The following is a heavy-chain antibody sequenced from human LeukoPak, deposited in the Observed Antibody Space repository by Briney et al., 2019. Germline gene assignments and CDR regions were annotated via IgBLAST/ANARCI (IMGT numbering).Heavy chain of an antibody. CDR3: ARDWSSGAFDI. V-gene: IGHV4-59*01. CDR2: IYYSGST. Sequence: GSLRLSCAASGFTFSSYWMSWIRQPPGKGLEWIGYIYYSGSTNYNPSLKSRVTISVDTSKNQFSLKLSSVAAADTAVYYCARDWSSGAFDIWGQGTMVTVSS. D-gene: IGHD1-26*01. J-gene: IGHJ3*02. CDR1: GFTFSSYW.